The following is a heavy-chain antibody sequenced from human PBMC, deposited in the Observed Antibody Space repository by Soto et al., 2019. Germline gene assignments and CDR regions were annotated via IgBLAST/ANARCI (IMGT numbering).Heavy chain of an antibody. Sequence: PSETLSLTCTVSGGSISSSGYYWGWIRQPPGKGLEWIGSIYYSGSTYYNPSLKSRVTISVDTSKNQFSLKLSSVTAADTAVYYCARIYPHFDYWGQGTLVTVSS. D-gene: IGHD5-12*01. V-gene: IGHV4-39*01. J-gene: IGHJ4*02. CDR2: IYYSGST. CDR1: GGSISSSGYY. CDR3: ARIYPHFDY.